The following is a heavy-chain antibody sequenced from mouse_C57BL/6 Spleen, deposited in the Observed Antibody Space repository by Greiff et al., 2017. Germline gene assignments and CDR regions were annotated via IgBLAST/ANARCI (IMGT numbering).Heavy chain of an antibody. CDR2: ISYDCSN. J-gene: IGHJ2*01. CDR1: GYSITSGYF. V-gene: IGHV3-6*01. Sequence: EVKLQESGPGLVKPSQSLSLTCSVTGYSITSGYFWNWIRQVPGNKLEWMGYISYDCSNNYNPSLKNRIAITRDTSKHQFCLKLNSVTTEDTATYNCAREDSSGYGYWGQGTTLTVSA. D-gene: IGHD3-2*02. CDR3: AREDSSGYGY.